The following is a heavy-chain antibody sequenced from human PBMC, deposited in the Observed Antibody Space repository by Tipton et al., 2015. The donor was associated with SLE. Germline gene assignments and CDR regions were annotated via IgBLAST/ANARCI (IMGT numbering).Heavy chain of an antibody. J-gene: IGHJ3*02. CDR2: IHASGSSGST. CDR1: GGSISSGGHY. Sequence: LRLSCTVSGGSISSGGHYWSWIRQPAGKGLEWIGRIHASGSSGSTEYNPSLKSRVSMSLDTSKNQFSLNLTSVTVADTAVYYCAQAHLWGSYRYASDIWGQGTMVTVSS. D-gene: IGHD3-16*02. CDR3: AQAHLWGSYRYASDI. V-gene: IGHV4-61*02.